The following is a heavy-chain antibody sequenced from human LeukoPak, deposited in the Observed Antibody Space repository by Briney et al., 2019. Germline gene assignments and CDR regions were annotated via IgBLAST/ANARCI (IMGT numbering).Heavy chain of an antibody. Sequence: SQTLSLTCTLSGRSISSGSYYWSWIRQPAGKGLEWIGRIYTSGSTNYNPSLKSRVTISVDTSKNQFSLKLSSVTAADTAVYYCARASRGMDVWGQGTTVTVSS. CDR2: IYTSGST. J-gene: IGHJ6*02. CDR1: GRSISSGSYY. V-gene: IGHV4-61*02. CDR3: ARASRGMDV.